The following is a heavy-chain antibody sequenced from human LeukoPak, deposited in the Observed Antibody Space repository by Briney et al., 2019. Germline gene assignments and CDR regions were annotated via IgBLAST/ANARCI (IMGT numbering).Heavy chain of an antibody. D-gene: IGHD3-10*01. Sequence: PGGSLRLSCAASGFTFSSYAMSWVRQAPGKGPEWVSAISGSGGSTYYADSVKGRFTISRDNSKNTLYLQMNSLRAEDTAVYYCAKKRHSMVRGVPDYWGQGTLVTVSS. CDR2: ISGSGGST. CDR1: GFTFSSYA. CDR3: AKKRHSMVRGVPDY. V-gene: IGHV3-23*01. J-gene: IGHJ4*02.